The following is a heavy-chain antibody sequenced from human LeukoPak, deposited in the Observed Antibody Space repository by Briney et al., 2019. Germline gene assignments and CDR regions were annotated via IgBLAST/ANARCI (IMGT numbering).Heavy chain of an antibody. D-gene: IGHD6-19*01. Sequence: PSETLSLTCAVYGGSFTTYYGTWIRQPPGKGLEWIGEINLRGTTNYNPSLKSRVTISLDTSKNQFSLKLTSVTAADTAVYYCARLRGATVAHNWFDPWGLGTLVTVSS. CDR1: GGSFTTYY. J-gene: IGHJ5*02. V-gene: IGHV4-34*01. CDR3: ARLRGATVAHNWFDP. CDR2: INLRGTT.